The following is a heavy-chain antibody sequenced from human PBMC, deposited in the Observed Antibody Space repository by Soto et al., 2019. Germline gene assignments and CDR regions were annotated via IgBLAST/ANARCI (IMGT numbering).Heavy chain of an antibody. CDR1: GFTFSSYA. Sequence: GGSLRLSCAASGFTFSSYAFIWVRQAPGKGLEWVSAISGDTTHYADSVKGRFTISRDNSKNTLYLQMNSLRAEDTAVYYCAKVRGSGWRDFDYWGQGTLVTVSS. J-gene: IGHJ4*02. CDR3: AKVRGSGWRDFDY. D-gene: IGHD6-19*01. V-gene: IGHV3-23*01. CDR2: ISGDTT.